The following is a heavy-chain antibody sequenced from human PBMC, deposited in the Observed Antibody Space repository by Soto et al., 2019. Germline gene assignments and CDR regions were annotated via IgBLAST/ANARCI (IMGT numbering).Heavy chain of an antibody. CDR2: IKQDGSEK. J-gene: IGHJ3*02. Sequence: PGGSLRLSCAASGFTSSSYWMSWVRQAPGKGLEWVANIKQDGSEKYYVDSVKGRFTISRDNAKNSLYLQMNSLRAEDTAVYYCARDNPIAAAGSPSDAFDIWGQGTMVTVSS. D-gene: IGHD6-13*01. CDR1: GFTSSSYW. CDR3: ARDNPIAAAGSPSDAFDI. V-gene: IGHV3-7*01.